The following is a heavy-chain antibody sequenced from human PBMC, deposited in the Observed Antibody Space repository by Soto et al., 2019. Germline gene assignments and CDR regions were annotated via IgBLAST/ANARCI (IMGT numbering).Heavy chain of an antibody. CDR1: GGSFSGYY. J-gene: IGHJ4*02. V-gene: IGHV4-34*01. CDR3: ARAGDSSGWYFY. CDR2: INHSGST. Sequence: QVQLQQWGAGLLKPSETLSLTCAVYGGSFSGYYWSWIRQPPGKGLEWIGEINHSGSTNYNPSLKIRFTLTVDTSKNHFSLKVRSGTGGDKAVYFWARAGDSSGWYFYWGQGTLVTVSS. D-gene: IGHD6-19*01.